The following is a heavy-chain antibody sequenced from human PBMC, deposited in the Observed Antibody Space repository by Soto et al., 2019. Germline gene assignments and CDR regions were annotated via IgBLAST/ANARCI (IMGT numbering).Heavy chain of an antibody. J-gene: IGHJ4*02. CDR3: AKDKPRNNDILPGYYSGFDY. CDR1: GFIFSNYA. D-gene: IGHD3-9*01. Sequence: QVQLEESGGGVVQPGRSLRLSCAASGFIFSNYAMHWVRQAPGKGLEWVALILFDGRNAYYADSVKGRFIISRDNSKNTLYIQMNRLRPEDTAVYYCAKDKPRNNDILPGYYSGFDYWGQGTLVTVSS. CDR2: ILFDGRNA. V-gene: IGHV3-30*18.